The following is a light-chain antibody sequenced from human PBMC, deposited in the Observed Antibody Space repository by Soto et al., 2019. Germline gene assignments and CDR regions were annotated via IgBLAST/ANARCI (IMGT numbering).Light chain of an antibody. Sequence: EIVMTQSPATLSVSPGESATLSCRASQSIGTKLVWYQQKPGQAHRLLIYATSTRATGIPGRFSGSGSGTEFTLSISSLQSEDFAVYYCQQYSNWPPITFGQGTRLEI. V-gene: IGKV3-15*01. CDR2: ATS. J-gene: IGKJ5*01. CDR3: QQYSNWPPIT. CDR1: QSIGTK.